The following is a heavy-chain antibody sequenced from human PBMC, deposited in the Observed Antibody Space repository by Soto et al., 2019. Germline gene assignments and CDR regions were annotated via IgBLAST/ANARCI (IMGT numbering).Heavy chain of an antibody. Sequence: VASVKVSCKASGYTFTSYAMHWVRQAPGQRXEWMGWINAGNGNTKYSQKFQGRVTITRDTSASTAYMELSSLRSEDTAVYYCARTSLRYCSSTSCFYGMDVWGQGTTVTVSS. D-gene: IGHD2-2*01. J-gene: IGHJ6*02. CDR1: GYTFTSYA. CDR2: INAGNGNT. V-gene: IGHV1-3*01. CDR3: ARTSLRYCSSTSCFYGMDV.